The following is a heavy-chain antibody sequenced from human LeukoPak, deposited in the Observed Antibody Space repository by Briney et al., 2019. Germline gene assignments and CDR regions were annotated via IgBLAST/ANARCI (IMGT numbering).Heavy chain of an antibody. J-gene: IGHJ4*02. V-gene: IGHV1-2*06. D-gene: IGHD6-13*01. Sequence: ASVKVSCKASGYTVTSYYMHWVRQAPGQGLEWMGRINPNSGGTNYAQKFQGRVTMTRDTSISTAYMELSRLRSDDTAVYYCASSGAAAGPFDYWGQGTLVTVSS. CDR3: ASSGAAAGPFDY. CDR1: GYTVTSYY. CDR2: INPNSGGT.